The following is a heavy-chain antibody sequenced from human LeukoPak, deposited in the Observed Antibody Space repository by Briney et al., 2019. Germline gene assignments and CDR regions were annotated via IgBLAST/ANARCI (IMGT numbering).Heavy chain of an antibody. Sequence: PSETLSLTCAVYGGSFSGYYWSWIRQPPGKGLEWIGEINHSGSTTYNPSPKRRVTISVTTSKNQFSLMRSSVTATDTAVYYCASPIGGSSSTPDDYWGQGTLVTVSS. D-gene: IGHD6-6*01. CDR3: ASPIGGSSSTPDDY. J-gene: IGHJ4*02. V-gene: IGHV4-34*01. CDR1: GGSFSGYY. CDR2: INHSGST.